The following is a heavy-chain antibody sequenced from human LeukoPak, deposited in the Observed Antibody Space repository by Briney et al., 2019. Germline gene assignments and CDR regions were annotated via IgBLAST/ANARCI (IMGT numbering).Heavy chain of an antibody. D-gene: IGHD3-16*01. Sequence: PGGSLRLSCAASGFTFSSYWMHWVRHVPGKGLLWVSRINSDGSSTVYADSVKGRFTISRDNAKNTLYLQMNSLRAEDTAVYYCASPSGSYGSRIDYWGQGTLVTVSS. CDR1: GFTFSSYW. CDR2: INSDGSST. V-gene: IGHV3-74*01. CDR3: ASPSGSYGSRIDY. J-gene: IGHJ4*02.